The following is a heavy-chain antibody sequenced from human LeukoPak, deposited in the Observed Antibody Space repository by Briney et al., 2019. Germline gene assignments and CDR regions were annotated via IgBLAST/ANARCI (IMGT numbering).Heavy chain of an antibody. CDR3: TRVNLRGGQYNWFDP. Sequence: GASVKVSCKTSGGTLNSHIFSWVRQAPGQGLEWMGKITPIIDTAKYSQKFQGRVTITADKSTTTVYMELSSLKSGDTAVYYCTRVNLRGGQYNWFDPWGQGTLVTVSS. V-gene: IGHV1-69*08. D-gene: IGHD3-16*01. CDR1: GGTLNSHI. CDR2: ITPIIDTA. J-gene: IGHJ5*02.